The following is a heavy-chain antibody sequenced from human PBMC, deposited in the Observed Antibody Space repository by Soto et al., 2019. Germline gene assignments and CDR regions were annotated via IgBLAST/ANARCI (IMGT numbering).Heavy chain of an antibody. Sequence: SLRLSCAASGFTVSSNYMSWVRQAPGKGLEWVSVIYSGGSTYYADSVKGRFTISRDNSKNTLYLQMNSLRAEDTAVYYCARTVDDLYYFDYWGQGTLVTVSS. CDR3: ARTVDDLYYFDY. CDR1: GFTVSSNY. J-gene: IGHJ4*02. CDR2: IYSGGST. V-gene: IGHV3-53*01. D-gene: IGHD1-1*01.